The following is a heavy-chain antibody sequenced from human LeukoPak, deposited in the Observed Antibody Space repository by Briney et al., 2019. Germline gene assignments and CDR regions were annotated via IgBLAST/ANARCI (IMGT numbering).Heavy chain of an antibody. CDR3: AKAGGYSYGNYFDY. CDR1: GFTFSSIA. CDR2: VSVSGDNT. V-gene: IGHV3-23*01. D-gene: IGHD5-18*01. J-gene: IGHJ4*02. Sequence: GGSLRLSCAASGFTFSSIAMNWVRQAPGKGLEWVSVVSVSGDNTYYADSVKGRFTISRDNSKNTLYLQLNSLSAEDTAVYYCAKAGGYSYGNYFDYWGQGTLVTVSS.